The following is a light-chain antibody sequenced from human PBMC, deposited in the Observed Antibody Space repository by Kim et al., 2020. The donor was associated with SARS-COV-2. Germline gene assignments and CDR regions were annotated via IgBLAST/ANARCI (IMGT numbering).Light chain of an antibody. CDR2: QDT. J-gene: IGLJ2*01. CDR3: QAWDSRTVI. CDR1: KLGDKY. Sequence: SYELTQPPSVPVSPGQTASITCSGDKLGDKYACWYQQKPGQSPVLVIYQDTKRPSGIPERFSGSNSGNTATLTISGTQAMDEADYFCQAWDSRTVIFGGGTQLTVL. V-gene: IGLV3-1*01.